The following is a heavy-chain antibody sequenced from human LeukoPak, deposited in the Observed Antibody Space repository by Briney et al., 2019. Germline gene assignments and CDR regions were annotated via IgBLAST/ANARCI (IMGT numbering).Heavy chain of an antibody. J-gene: IGHJ4*02. Sequence: ASVKVSCKASGYTFTDYYMHWVRQAPGQGREGMGWINPNSGDTNYAQKFQGRVTMTRDTSINTAYVEVSRLRSDDTAVYYCARDRIAAPDDFDYWGQGTPVTVSS. V-gene: IGHV1-2*02. CDR2: INPNSGDT. CDR1: GYTFTDYY. D-gene: IGHD6-13*01. CDR3: ARDRIAAPDDFDY.